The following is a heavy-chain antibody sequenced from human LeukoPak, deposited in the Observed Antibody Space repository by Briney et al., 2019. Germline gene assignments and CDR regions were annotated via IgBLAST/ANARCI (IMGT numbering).Heavy chain of an antibody. J-gene: IGHJ6*02. CDR1: GFTFSSYS. CDR3: ARGGDYDILTGYPHYYYYGMDV. Sequence: KPGGSLRLSCAASGFTFSSYSMNWVRQAPGKGLEWVSSISSSSSYIYYADSVKGRFTIYRDNAKNSLYLQMNSLRAEDTAVYYCARGGDYDILTGYPHYYYYGMDVWAQGTTVTVSS. D-gene: IGHD3-9*01. CDR2: ISSSSSYI. V-gene: IGHV3-21*01.